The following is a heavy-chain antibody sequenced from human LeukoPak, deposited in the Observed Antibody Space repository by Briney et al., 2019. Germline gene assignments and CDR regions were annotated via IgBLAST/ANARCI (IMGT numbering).Heavy chain of an antibody. CDR3: ARGPYCSSTSCYPRYYFDY. J-gene: IGHJ4*02. CDR1: GGFISSGDYI. D-gene: IGHD2-2*01. V-gene: IGHV4-30-4*01. Sequence: SETLSLTCTVSGGFISSGDYIWSWIRQPPGKGLEWIGYIYYSGSGSTFYNPSLKSRITISVDTSKNHFSLRLSSVTAADAAVYYCARGPYCSSTSCYPRYYFDYWGQGTLVTVSS. CDR2: IYYSGSGST.